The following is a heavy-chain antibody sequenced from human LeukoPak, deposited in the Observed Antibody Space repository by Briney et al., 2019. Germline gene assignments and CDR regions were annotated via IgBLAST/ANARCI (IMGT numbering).Heavy chain of an antibody. CDR2: IFYSGST. V-gene: IGHV4-59*01. J-gene: IGHJ4*02. CDR3: ARAKKGVAGFFDY. Sequence: GSLRLSCAASGFTFSNAWMSWIRQPPGKGLEWIGYIFYSGSTNYNPSLKGRLTISVDTSKKQFSLKLSSVTAADTAVYYCARAKKGVAGFFDYWGQGTLVTVSS. D-gene: IGHD6-19*01. CDR1: GFTFSNAW.